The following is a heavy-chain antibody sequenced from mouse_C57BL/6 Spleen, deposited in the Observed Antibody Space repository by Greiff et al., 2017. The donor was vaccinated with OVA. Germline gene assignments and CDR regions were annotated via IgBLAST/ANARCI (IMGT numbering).Heavy chain of an antibody. J-gene: IGHJ3*01. CDR2: ISYDGSN. Sequence: EVKLVESGPGLVKPSQSLSLTCSVTGYSITSGYYWNWIRQFPGNKLEWMGYISYDGSNNYNPSLKNRISITRDTSKNQFFLKLNSVTTEDTATYYCARDRGYYLFAYWGQGTLVTVSA. CDR1: GYSITSGYY. D-gene: IGHD2-3*01. V-gene: IGHV3-6*01. CDR3: ARDRGYYLFAY.